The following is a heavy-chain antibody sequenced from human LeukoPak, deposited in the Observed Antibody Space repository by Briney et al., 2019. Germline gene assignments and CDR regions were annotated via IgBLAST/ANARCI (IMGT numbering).Heavy chain of an antibody. Sequence: SETLSLTCTVSGGSICNYYWSWIRQPPGKGLEWIGHICYSGSTNYNPSLKSRITISVDTSKNQFSLKLTSVTAADTAVYYCARDRCSSVWHRGSDWFDPWGQGTLVTVSS. J-gene: IGHJ5*02. D-gene: IGHD6-19*01. V-gene: IGHV4-59*01. CDR2: ICYSGST. CDR3: ARDRCSSVWHRGSDWFDP. CDR1: GGSICNYY.